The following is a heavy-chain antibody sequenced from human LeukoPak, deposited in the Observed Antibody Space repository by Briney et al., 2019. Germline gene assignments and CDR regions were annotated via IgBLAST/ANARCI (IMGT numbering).Heavy chain of an antibody. J-gene: IGHJ4*02. V-gene: IGHV4-59*01. Sequence: SETLSLTCTISSGSISRYYWSWIRQPPGRGLEWIGYIYYSGSTRYNPSLKSRVTISVDTSKNQFSLKLNSVTAADTAVYYCARGGLYYDILTGFDSWGQGTLVTVSS. CDR1: SGSISRYY. CDR2: IYYSGST. D-gene: IGHD3-9*01. CDR3: ARGGLYYDILTGFDS.